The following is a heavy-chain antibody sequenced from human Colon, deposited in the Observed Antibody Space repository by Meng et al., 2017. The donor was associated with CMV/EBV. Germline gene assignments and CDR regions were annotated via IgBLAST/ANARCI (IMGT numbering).Heavy chain of an antibody. CDR2: NYSSGTI. CDR1: GASITTYY. D-gene: IGHD2-21*02. CDR3: ARASRDQHFYFDY. J-gene: IGHJ4*02. V-gene: IGHV4-59*01. Sequence: SETLSLTCTVSGASITTYYWSWIRQPPGKGLEWIAYNYSSGTINYNPSLKSRVTISLNRSENQLSLKLSSVAAADTAVYYCARASRDQHFYFDYWGQGKMVTVSS.